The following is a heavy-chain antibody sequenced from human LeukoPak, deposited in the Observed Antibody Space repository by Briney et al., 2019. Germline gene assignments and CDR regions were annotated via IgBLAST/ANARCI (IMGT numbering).Heavy chain of an antibody. V-gene: IGHV3-23*01. CDR2: ISGSGDST. J-gene: IGHJ4*02. Sequence: GGSLRLSCAASGFTFNSYAMSWVRQAPGKGLERVSAISGSGDSTYYADSVKGRFTISRDNSKNTLYLQMNSLRAEDTAVYFCAKRAVLTEGHFDYWGQGTLVSVSS. CDR3: AKRAVLTEGHFDY. D-gene: IGHD2-8*01. CDR1: GFTFNSYA.